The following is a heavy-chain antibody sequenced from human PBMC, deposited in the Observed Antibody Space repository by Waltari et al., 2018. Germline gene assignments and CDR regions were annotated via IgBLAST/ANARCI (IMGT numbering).Heavy chain of an antibody. V-gene: IGHV3-53*01. CDR1: GFTVSSNY. J-gene: IGHJ5*02. D-gene: IGHD3-9*01. CDR3: ARDRSYDILTGYYNWFDP. Sequence: EVQLVESGGGLIQPGGSLRLSCAASGFTVSSNYMSWVRKAPGKGLEWVSVIYSGGSTYYADSVKGRFTISRDNSKNTLYLQMNSLRAEDTAVYYCARDRSYDILTGYYNWFDPWGQGTLVTVSS. CDR2: IYSGGST.